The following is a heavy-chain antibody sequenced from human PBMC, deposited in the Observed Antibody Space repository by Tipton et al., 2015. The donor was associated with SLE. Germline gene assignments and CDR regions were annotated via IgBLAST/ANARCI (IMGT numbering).Heavy chain of an antibody. Sequence: TLSLTCTVSGDSINNHNSYWGWIRQPPGKGLEWIANVYYTGSSYYNPSLNSRVTISVDTSQNQFSLKLTSVPAADTAVYFCARRHSYSDPDAFDVWGQGTMVTVSS. CDR1: GDSINNHNSY. D-gene: IGHD3-22*01. CDR3: ARRHSYSDPDAFDV. J-gene: IGHJ3*01. V-gene: IGHV4-39*01. CDR2: VYYTGSS.